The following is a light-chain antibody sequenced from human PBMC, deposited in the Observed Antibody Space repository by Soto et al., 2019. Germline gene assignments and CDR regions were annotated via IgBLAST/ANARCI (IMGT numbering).Light chain of an antibody. CDR2: GAS. CDR3: QQYGRSPRT. J-gene: IGKJ1*01. CDR1: QSFSSSY. Sequence: EIVLTQSPGTLSLSPGERATLSCRASQSFSSSYLAWYQQKPGQAPRLLIYGASSRATGIPDRFSGSGSGTDFTLTISRLEPEDFAVYYCQQYGRSPRTFGQGIKMXI. V-gene: IGKV3-20*01.